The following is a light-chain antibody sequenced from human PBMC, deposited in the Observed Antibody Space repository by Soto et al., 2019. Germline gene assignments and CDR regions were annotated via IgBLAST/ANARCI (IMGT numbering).Light chain of an antibody. CDR3: KQRSNWHPSIT. V-gene: IGKV3-11*01. Sequence: EIVLTQSPATLSLSPGERATLSCRASQSVGGHLAWYQQKPGQAPRLLIYDASDRATGIPARFSGSGSETVFTLAISSLEPDDFAVYYCKQRSNWHPSITFGQGTRLEIK. CDR2: DAS. J-gene: IGKJ5*01. CDR1: QSVGGH.